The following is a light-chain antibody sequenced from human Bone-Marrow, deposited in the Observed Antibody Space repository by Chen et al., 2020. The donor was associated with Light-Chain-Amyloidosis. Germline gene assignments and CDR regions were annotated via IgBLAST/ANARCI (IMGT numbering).Light chain of an antibody. CDR3: SSYTITNTLV. CDR2: EVT. Sequence: QSALTQPASVSGSPGQPFTISCTGTSIDVGGDNHVSWYQQHPDKAPNLMIYEVTNRPSWVPDRFSGSKSDNTASLTISGLQTEDEADYFCSSYTITNTLVFGSGTRVTVL. CDR1: SIDVGGDNH. J-gene: IGLJ1*01. V-gene: IGLV2-14*01.